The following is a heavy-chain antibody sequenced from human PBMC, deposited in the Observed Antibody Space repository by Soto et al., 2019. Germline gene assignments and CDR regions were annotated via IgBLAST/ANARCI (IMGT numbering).Heavy chain of an antibody. D-gene: IGHD6-13*01. CDR1: GYTFTSHG. Sequence: QVQLVQSGAEVKKPGASVKVSCKASGYTFTSHGVSWVRQAPGPGLEWMGWISGSNGNTKYAQTFQGRLTLTTDTSTSTAYMELRSLTSDDTAVYYCARGPVECSSSSCSEDYWGQGTLVTVSS. J-gene: IGHJ4*02. CDR3: ARGPVECSSSSCSEDY. CDR2: ISGSNGNT. V-gene: IGHV1-18*01.